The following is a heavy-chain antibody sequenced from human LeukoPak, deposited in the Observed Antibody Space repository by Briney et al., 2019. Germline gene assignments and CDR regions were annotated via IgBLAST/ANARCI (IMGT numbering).Heavy chain of an antibody. V-gene: IGHV1-18*01. CDR1: GYTFTSYG. J-gene: IGHJ6*02. Sequence: ASVNVSCKASGYTFTSYGISWVRQAPGQGLEWMGWISAYNGNTNYAQHLQATVTITTDTSTSTAYMALRRLSSDATAVYSCARDGARDSSSWYSEPGYYYYGMDVWGQGTTVTVSS. CDR2: ISAYNGNT. D-gene: IGHD6-13*01. CDR3: ARDGARDSSSWYSEPGYYYYGMDV.